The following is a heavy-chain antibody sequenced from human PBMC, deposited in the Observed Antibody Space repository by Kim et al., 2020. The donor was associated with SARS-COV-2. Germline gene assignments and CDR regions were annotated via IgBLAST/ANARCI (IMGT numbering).Heavy chain of an antibody. V-gene: IGHV3-43D*03. Sequence: GGSLRLSCAASGFNFDDFGMHWVRQSPGKGLEWVSLISWDGATSHYADSVKGRFTISRDNIKKYVFLQMDSLRVEDTAFYYCAKDEGDILGVTGPDYWG. CDR1: GFNFDDFG. CDR3: AKDEGDILGVTGPDY. CDR2: ISWDGATS. J-gene: IGHJ4*01. D-gene: IGHD1-26*01.